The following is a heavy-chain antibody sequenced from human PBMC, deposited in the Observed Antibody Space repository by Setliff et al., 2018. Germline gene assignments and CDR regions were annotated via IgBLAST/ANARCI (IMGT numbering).Heavy chain of an antibody. V-gene: IGHV1-8*01. J-gene: IGHJ4*02. CDR1: GYTFNTYE. CDR2: VTPNGGSA. CDR3: ARGNRYGYIPFEH. Sequence: ASVKVSCKASGYTFNTYEINWVRQAPGQGLEVMGWVTPNGGSAVYSQKFQGRVTMTASTPLSTAYMELTGLTSEDTPVYFCARGNRYGYIPFEHWGQGTRVTVSS. D-gene: IGHD5-12*01.